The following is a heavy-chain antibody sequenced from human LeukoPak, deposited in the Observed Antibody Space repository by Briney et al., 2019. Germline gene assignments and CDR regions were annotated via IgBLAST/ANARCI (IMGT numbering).Heavy chain of an antibody. CDR2: IYYSGST. J-gene: IGHJ4*02. CDR3: ARDRGGYSGYFDY. CDR1: GGSISSGGYY. D-gene: IGHD5-12*01. Sequence: SETLSLTCIVSGGSISSGGYYWSWVRQHPGKGLEWIGYIYYSGSTYYNPSLKSRVTISVDTSKNQFSLKVSSVTAADTAVYYCARDRGGYSGYFDYWGQGTLVTVSS. V-gene: IGHV4-31*03.